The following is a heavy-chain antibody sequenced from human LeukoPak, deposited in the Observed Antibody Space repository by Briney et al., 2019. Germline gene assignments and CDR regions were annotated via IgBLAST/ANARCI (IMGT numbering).Heavy chain of an antibody. V-gene: IGHV3-7*04. Sequence: TGGSLRLSCAVSGFTFSSYWMNWVRQAPGKGPEWVANIRPDGTEKFYVDSVKGRFTVSRDNAKNLLYLQMNSLRAGDTALYYCARGASYWGQGTLVTVSS. J-gene: IGHJ4*02. CDR1: GFTFSSYW. CDR3: ARGASY. CDR2: IRPDGTEK.